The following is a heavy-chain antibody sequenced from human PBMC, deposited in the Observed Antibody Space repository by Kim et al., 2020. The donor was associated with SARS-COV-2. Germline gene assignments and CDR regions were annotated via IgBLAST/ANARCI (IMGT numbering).Heavy chain of an antibody. CDR3: AREGGRVDYYYGMDV. CDR2: IYYSGST. Sequence: SETLSLTCTVSGGSISSYYWSWIRQPPGKGLEWIGYIYYSGSTNYNPSLKSRVTISVDTSKNQFSLKLSSVTAADTAVYYCAREGGRVDYYYGMDVWGQGTTVTVSS. V-gene: IGHV4-59*01. CDR1: GGSISSYY. J-gene: IGHJ6*02. D-gene: IGHD3-16*01.